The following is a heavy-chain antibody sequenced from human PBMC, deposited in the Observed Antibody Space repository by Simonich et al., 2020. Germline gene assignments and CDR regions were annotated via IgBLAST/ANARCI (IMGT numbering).Heavy chain of an antibody. CDR2: ISYDESNK. D-gene: IGHD6-13*01. CDR3: ARELSKNGEAAAGYYFDY. Sequence: QVQLVESGGGVVQPGRSLRLSCAASGFTFSSYARHWVRQAPGKALEWVAVISYDESNKYYGDSVKGRFTISRDNSKNTLYLQMNSLRAEDTAVYYCARELSKNGEAAAGYYFDYWGQGTLVTVSS. J-gene: IGHJ4*02. CDR1: GFTFSSYA. V-gene: IGHV3-30*07.